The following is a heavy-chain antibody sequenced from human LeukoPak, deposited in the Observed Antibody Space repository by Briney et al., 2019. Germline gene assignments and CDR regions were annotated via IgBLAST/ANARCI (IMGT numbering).Heavy chain of an antibody. Sequence: TSETLSLTCTVSGGSISGYYWSWIRQPPGKGLEWIGYIYYSGSTNYNRSLKSRVTISVDTSKNQFSLKLSSVTAADTAVYYCASSYSGYDSEIFDYWGREPWSPSPQ. CDR3: ASSYSGYDSEIFDY. D-gene: IGHD5-12*01. J-gene: IGHJ4*02. V-gene: IGHV4-59*01. CDR2: IYYSGST. CDR1: GGSISGYY.